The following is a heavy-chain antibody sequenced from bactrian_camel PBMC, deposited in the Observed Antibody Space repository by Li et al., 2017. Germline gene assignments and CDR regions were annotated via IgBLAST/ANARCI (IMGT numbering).Heavy chain of an antibody. V-gene: IGHV3S63*01. CDR1: RYPANVNC. Sequence: QVQLVESGGGSVQAGGSLRLACVATRYPANVNCVAWFRQAPGKEREGIASMPLTAHSPFYADQVKGRFTISRDNAKNTVYLQLNSLKPEDTAMYYCTEAMGLGGNWWTFWSWGQGTQVTVSS. CDR2: MPLTAHSP. CDR3: TEAMGLGGNWWTFWS. J-gene: IGHJ6*01. D-gene: IGHD7*01.